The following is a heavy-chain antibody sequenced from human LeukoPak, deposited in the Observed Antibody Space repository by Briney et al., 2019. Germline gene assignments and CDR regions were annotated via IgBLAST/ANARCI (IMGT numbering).Heavy chain of an antibody. CDR3: ARESPACGEDCYFDY. CDR1: GFTFRSYA. Sequence: GGSLRLSCAASGFTFRSYAMHWVRQAPGKGLEWVAVISYDGTNKYYADSVKGRSTISRDNSKNTLYLQMNSLRTDDTAVYYCARESPACGEDCYFDYWGQGTLVTVSS. J-gene: IGHJ4*02. D-gene: IGHD2-21*02. CDR2: ISYDGTNK. V-gene: IGHV3-30-3*01.